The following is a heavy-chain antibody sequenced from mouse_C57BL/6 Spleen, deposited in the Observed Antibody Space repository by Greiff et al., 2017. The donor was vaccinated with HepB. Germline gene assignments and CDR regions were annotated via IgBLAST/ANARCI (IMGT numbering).Heavy chain of an antibody. D-gene: IGHD2-4*01. CDR1: GYTFTSYW. CDR2: IYPSDSET. J-gene: IGHJ3*01. CDR3: APLYYDYAY. Sequence: QVQLQQPGAELVRPGSSVKLSCKASGYTFTSYWMDWVKQRPGQGLEWIGNIYPSDSETHYNQKFKDKATLTVDKSSSTAYMQLSSLTSEDSAVYYCAPLYYDYAYWGQGTLVTVSA. V-gene: IGHV1-61*01.